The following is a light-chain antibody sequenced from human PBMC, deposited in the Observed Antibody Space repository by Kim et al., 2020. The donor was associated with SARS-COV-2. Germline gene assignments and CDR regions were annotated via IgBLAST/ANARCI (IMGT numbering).Light chain of an antibody. V-gene: IGLV1-40*01. Sequence: RVTISCTGSSSNIEAGYDVHWYKQLPGTAPKLLMYGNSNRPSGVPDRFSGSKSDTSASLAITGLQAEDEADYYCQSYDSRLSAWVFGGGTKLTVL. CDR1: SSNIEAGYD. CDR3: QSYDSRLSAWV. CDR2: GNS. J-gene: IGLJ3*02.